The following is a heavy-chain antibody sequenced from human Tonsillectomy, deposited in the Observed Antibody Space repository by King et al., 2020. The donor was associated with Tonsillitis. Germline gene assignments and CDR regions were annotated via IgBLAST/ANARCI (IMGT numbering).Heavy chain of an antibody. V-gene: IGHV3-64*01. Sequence: VQLVESGGGLVQPGGSLRLSCAASGFTFSNYAMQWVRQAPGKGLEYVSAISSNGGNTYYANSVEGRFTNSRNNSKNTVFLQMGSLRAEDMAVYYCACNYENSCYAVFDYWGQGTLVTVSS. D-gene: IGHD3-22*01. CDR1: GFTFSNYA. J-gene: IGHJ4*02. CDR2: ISSNGGNT. CDR3: ACNYENSCYAVFDY.